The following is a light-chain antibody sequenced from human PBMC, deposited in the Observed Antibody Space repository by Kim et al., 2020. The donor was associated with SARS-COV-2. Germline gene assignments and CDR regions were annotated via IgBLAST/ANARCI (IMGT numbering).Light chain of an antibody. CDR2: GNS. CDR3: QSYDSSLSGSVV. CDR1: SSNVGAGYD. J-gene: IGLJ2*01. V-gene: IGLV1-40*01. Sequence: VTIPCTGSSSNVGAGYDVHWYHQLPGTAPKVLIYGNSNRPSGVPDRFSGSKSGTSASLAITGLQAEDEADYYCQSYDSSLSGSVVFGGGTQLTVL.